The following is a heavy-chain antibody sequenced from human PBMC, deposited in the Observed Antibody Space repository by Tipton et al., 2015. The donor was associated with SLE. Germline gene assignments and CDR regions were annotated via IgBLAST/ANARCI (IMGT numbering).Heavy chain of an antibody. Sequence: TLSLTCTVSGDSISRHYWTWIRQPPGRGLAWIGCVYDSGRTNYNPSLKSRVTISLDTSKNEVSLRLTSVTAADTATYFCARHQGPYSSSWFGWFDPWGQGTLVTVSS. CDR3: ARHQGPYSSSWFGWFDP. V-gene: IGHV4-59*08. CDR2: VYDSGRT. CDR1: GDSISRHY. J-gene: IGHJ5*02. D-gene: IGHD6-13*01.